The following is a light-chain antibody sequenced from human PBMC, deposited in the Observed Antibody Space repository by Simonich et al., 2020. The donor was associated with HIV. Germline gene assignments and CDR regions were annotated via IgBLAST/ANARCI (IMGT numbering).Light chain of an antibody. CDR2: KAS. V-gene: IGKV1-5*03. CDR1: QGISSW. Sequence: DIQMTQSPSTLSASVGDRVTITCRASQGISSWLAWYQQKTGKAPKLLIYKASSLESGVPSRFSGSGSGTEFTLTISSLQPDDFATYYCQQYNSYSPWTFGQGTKVEIK. J-gene: IGKJ1*01. CDR3: QQYNSYSPWT.